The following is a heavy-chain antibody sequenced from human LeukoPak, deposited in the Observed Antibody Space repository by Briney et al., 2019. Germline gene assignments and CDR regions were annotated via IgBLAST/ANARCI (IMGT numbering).Heavy chain of an antibody. D-gene: IGHD2/OR15-2a*01. J-gene: IGHJ4*02. V-gene: IGHV7-4-1*02. CDR2: INTNTGNP. Sequence: ASVKVSCKASGYTFTSFAMNWVRQAPGQGLEWIGWINTNTGNPTYAQGFTGRFVFSLDTSVSTAYLQISSLKAEDTAVYYCASGPTGQIDWGQGTLVTVSS. CDR3: ASGPTGQID. CDR1: GYTFTSFA.